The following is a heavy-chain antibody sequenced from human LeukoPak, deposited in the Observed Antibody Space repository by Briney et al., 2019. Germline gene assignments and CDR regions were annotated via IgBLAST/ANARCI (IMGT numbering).Heavy chain of an antibody. CDR2: ISDSGGST. CDR1: GFTFSDYA. D-gene: IGHD3-16*02. CDR3: ARHDSFIPY. Sequence: PGGPLRLSCVASGFTFSDYAMRWVRQAPGKGLEWVSGISDSGGSTYYAVSVKGWCTISRDNSKNTVSLQMNNLRAEDTAVYFCARHDSFIPYWGQGTLVTVTS. J-gene: IGHJ4*02. V-gene: IGHV3-23*01.